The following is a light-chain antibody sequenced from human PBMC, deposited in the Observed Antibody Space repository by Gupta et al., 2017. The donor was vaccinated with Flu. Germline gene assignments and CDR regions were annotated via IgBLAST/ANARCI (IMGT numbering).Light chain of an antibody. Sequence: RVTISCSGRRSNIGSKTVSWYFQLPAMATKRLMYRYSQRPSGVPDRFSGSKSDTSASLAIRGLQSEDEAEYYWAAWDGRLNAYVLGTGTKVTVL. J-gene: IGLJ1*01. CDR1: RSNIGSKT. V-gene: IGLV1-44*01. CDR2: RYS. CDR3: AAWDGRLNAYV.